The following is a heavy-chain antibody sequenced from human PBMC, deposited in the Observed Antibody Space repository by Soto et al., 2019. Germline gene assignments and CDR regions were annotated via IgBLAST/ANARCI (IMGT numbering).Heavy chain of an antibody. V-gene: IGHV1-3*05. D-gene: IGHD1-26*01. CDR2: INAGNGNT. Sequence: QVQLVQSGAEEKKPGASVKVSCKASGYTFTTYAMHWVHQAPGQRLEWMGWINAGNGNTKYSQKFQRSVTITRDTSESTAYMELSSLRSDDTAVFYCARGGNYYSWDLHYWGQGTLVTVSS. CDR1: GYTFTTYA. CDR3: ARGGNYYSWDLHY. J-gene: IGHJ4*02.